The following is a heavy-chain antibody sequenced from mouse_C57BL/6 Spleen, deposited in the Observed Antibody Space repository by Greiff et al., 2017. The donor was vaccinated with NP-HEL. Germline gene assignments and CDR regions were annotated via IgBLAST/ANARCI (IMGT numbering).Heavy chain of an antibody. V-gene: IGHV3-6*01. J-gene: IGHJ2*01. D-gene: IGHD3-1*01. Sequence: EVKLQQSGPGLVKPSQSLSLTCSVTGYSITSGYYWNWIRQFPGNKLEWMGYISYDGSNNYNPSLKNRISITRDTSKNQFFLKLNSVTTEDTATYYCARMAGLGGYWGQGTTLTVSS. CDR2: ISYDGSN. CDR1: GYSITSGYY. CDR3: ARMAGLGGY.